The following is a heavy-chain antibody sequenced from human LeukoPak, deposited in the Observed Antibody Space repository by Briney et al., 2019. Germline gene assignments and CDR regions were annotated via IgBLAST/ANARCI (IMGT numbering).Heavy chain of an antibody. Sequence: PGGSLRLSCAASGLSFDDYPMHWVRQAPGKGLEWVSLINEDGGKTFYADSVRGRFTISRDNSKNSLYLQMNSLRTEDTALCYCAKEIDTLGTNAFDIWGQGTIVTVSS. CDR3: AKEIDTLGTNAFDI. J-gene: IGHJ3*02. CDR2: INEDGGKT. CDR1: GLSFDDYP. D-gene: IGHD2-15*01. V-gene: IGHV3-43*02.